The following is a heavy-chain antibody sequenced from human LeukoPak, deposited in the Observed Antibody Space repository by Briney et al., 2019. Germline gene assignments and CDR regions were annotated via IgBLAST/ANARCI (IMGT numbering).Heavy chain of an antibody. Sequence: GGSLRLSCVASPFILSNYWIHWGRHAQGKGMGWVASINPDASATSTAVFVKGLFSPSRDIATTTLFLQMNSLRAQDTAVYYCVTLTSAVSQSAFDIWGRGTLVTVSS. D-gene: IGHD4-23*01. CDR2: INPDASAT. V-gene: IGHV3-74*01. J-gene: IGHJ3*02. CDR3: VTLTSAVSQSAFDI. CDR1: PFILSNYW.